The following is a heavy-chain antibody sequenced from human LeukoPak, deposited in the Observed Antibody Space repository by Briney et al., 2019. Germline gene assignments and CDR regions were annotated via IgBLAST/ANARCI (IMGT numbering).Heavy chain of an antibody. Sequence: SETLSLTCAVYGGSFSGYYWSWIRQPPGKGLEWIGYIYYSGSTNYNPSLKSRVTISVDTSKNQFSLKLSSVTAADTAVYYCARHGNSNYRGYYYYYGMDVWGQGTTVTVSS. D-gene: IGHD4-11*01. CDR2: IYYSGST. V-gene: IGHV4-59*08. J-gene: IGHJ6*02. CDR1: GGSFSGYY. CDR3: ARHGNSNYRGYYYYYGMDV.